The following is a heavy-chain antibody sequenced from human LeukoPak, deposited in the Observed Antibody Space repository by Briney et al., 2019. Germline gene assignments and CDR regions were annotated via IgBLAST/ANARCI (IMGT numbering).Heavy chain of an antibody. J-gene: IGHJ4*02. Sequence: SETLSLTCTVSGGSISYYYWTWIRQPPGKGLEWIGSIYYSGSTNYNPSLKSRVTISVDASKNQFSLKLSSATAADTAMYYCARSQYSYDFFDYWGQGTLVTVSS. CDR1: GGSISYYY. CDR3: ARSQYSYDFFDY. D-gene: IGHD5-18*01. CDR2: IYYSGST. V-gene: IGHV4-59*08.